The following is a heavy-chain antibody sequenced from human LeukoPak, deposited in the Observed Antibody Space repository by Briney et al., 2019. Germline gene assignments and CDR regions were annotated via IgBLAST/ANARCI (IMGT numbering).Heavy chain of an antibody. V-gene: IGHV3-53*01. CDR3: ARGPGGYYDY. D-gene: IGHD3-10*01. CDR1: GFTVSSSY. Sequence: GGSLRLSCVGSGFTVSSSYMTWVRQAPGKGLEWVSVIYSSGGTFYVDPVKGRFTISRDIFKNILYLQMNSLRAEDTALYYCARGPGGYYDYWGQGTLVTVSS. CDR2: IYSSGGT. J-gene: IGHJ4*02.